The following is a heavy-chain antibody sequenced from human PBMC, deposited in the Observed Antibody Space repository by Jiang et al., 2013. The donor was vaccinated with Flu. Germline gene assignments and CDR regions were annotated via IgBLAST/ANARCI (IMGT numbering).Heavy chain of an antibody. V-gene: IGHV1-69*04. D-gene: IGHD3-22*01. CDR1: GYTFKNNG. Sequence: QSGAEVKTSGASVKVSCKASGYTFKNNGISWVRQAPGQGLKWVGRVIPMIGITTYTENLQGRVTITADKSTSTAHLELNNLTSEDTAVYYCARGGNGGYPGYFDSWGQGTLVTVSS. CDR2: VIPMIGIT. J-gene: IGHJ4*02. CDR3: ARGGNGGYPGYFDS.